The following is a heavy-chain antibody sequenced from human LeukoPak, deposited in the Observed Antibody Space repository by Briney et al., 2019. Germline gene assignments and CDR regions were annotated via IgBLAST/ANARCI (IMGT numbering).Heavy chain of an antibody. V-gene: IGHV3-30-3*01. D-gene: IGHD1-26*01. J-gene: IGHJ6*02. CDR1: GFTFSSYA. Sequence: HPGGSLRLSCAASGFTFSSYAMHWVRQAPGKGLEWVAVISYDGSNKYYADSVKGRFTISRDNSKNTLYLQMNSLRAEDTAAYYCARDFIHQPIIYSGSDEPYYYGMDVWGQGTTVTVSS. CDR3: ARDFIHQPIIYSGSDEPYYYGMDV. CDR2: ISYDGSNK.